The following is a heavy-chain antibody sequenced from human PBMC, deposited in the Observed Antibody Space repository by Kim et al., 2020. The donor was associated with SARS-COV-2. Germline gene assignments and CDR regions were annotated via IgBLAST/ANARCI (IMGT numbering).Heavy chain of an antibody. D-gene: IGHD4-17*01. Sequence: SETLSLTCAVFGDSISSSHFWGWVRQPPGEGLEWIGEISQTGSTTYNPSLKSRVTISLDKSKNHFSLMLNSVTAADTAVYYCERHDYGVEWAASDIWGQG. CDR3: ERHDYGVEWAASDI. V-gene: IGHV4-4*02. J-gene: IGHJ3*02. CDR1: GDSISSSHF. CDR2: ISQTGST.